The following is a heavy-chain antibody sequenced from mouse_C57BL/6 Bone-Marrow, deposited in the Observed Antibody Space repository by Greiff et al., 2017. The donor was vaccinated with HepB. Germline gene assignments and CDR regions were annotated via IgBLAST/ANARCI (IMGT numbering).Heavy chain of an antibody. Sequence: QVQLKQSGAELVRPGASVTLSCKASGYTFTDYEMHWVKQTPVHGLEWIGAIDPETGGTAYNQKFKGKAILTADKSSSTAYMELRSLTSEDSAVYYCTRGSYYGSSSFAMDYWGQGTSVTVSS. D-gene: IGHD1-1*01. V-gene: IGHV1-15*01. CDR3: TRGSYYGSSSFAMDY. CDR1: GYTFTDYE. J-gene: IGHJ4*01. CDR2: IDPETGGT.